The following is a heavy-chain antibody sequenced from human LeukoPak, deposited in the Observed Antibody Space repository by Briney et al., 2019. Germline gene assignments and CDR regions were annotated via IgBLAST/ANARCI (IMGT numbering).Heavy chain of an antibody. J-gene: IGHJ4*02. CDR3: TRQDYYDSSGYPHFDY. CDR2: IRSKANSYAT. CDR1: GFTFSGSA. Sequence: GGSLRLSCAASGFTFSGSAMHWVRQASGKGLERVGRIRSKANSYATAYAASVKGRFTISRDDSKNTAYLQMNSLKTEDTAVYYCTRQDYYDSSGYPHFDYWGQGTLVTVSS. D-gene: IGHD3-22*01. V-gene: IGHV3-73*01.